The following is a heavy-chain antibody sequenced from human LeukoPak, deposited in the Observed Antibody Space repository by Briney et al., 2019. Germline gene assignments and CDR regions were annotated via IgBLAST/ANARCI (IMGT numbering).Heavy chain of an antibody. CDR2: IYYSKRT. V-gene: IGHV4-59*08. Sequence: SETLSLTCTVSGGSISSYYWSWIPQPPGKGLEGIGYIYYSKRTNYNPSLKSRVTISEDPRKKQFSLTMGSLTAADPGWYYGARRPGGGNAGWLDYWGQGTLVTVSS. J-gene: IGHJ4*02. CDR1: GGSISSYY. D-gene: IGHD2-15*01. CDR3: ARRPGGGNAGWLDY.